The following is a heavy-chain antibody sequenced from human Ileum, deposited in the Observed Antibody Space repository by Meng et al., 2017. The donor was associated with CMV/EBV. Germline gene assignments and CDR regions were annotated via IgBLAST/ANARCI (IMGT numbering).Heavy chain of an antibody. CDR3: ARVQLSGVFDY. CDR2: ISNYNGDT. CDR1: GYTFTHHS. D-gene: IGHD1-26*01. V-gene: IGHV1-18*01. J-gene: IGHJ4*02. Sequence: QVRVVVFGGEVKKPGASVKVSCKASGYTFTHHSIMWVRQAPGQGLEWMGWISNYNGDTMYAQKYQGRVTMTTDTSTRTAHMELRSLTSDDTAVYYCARVQLSGVFDYWGQGTLVTVSS.